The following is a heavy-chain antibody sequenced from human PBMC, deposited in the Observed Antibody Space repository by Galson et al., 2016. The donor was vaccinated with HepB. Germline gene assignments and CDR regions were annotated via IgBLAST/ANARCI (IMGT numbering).Heavy chain of an antibody. V-gene: IGHV3-48*02. CDR3: ARDGGGGYNLDY. J-gene: IGHJ4*02. CDR1: GFTFSGYN. CDR2: ISSSSDTI. D-gene: IGHD5-24*01. Sequence: SLRLSCAASGFTFSGYNMDWVRQAPGKGLEWVSYISSSSDTIYYADSVKGRFTISRDNAKNSVYLQMNSLRDEDTAVYYCARDGGGGYNLDYWGQGPLVTVSS.